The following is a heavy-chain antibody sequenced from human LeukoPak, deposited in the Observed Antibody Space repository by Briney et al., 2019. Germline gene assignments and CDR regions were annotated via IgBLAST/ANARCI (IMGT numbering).Heavy chain of an antibody. Sequence: ETLSLTCTVSGYSISSGYYWGWIRQPPGKGLEWVGHIKSKTDGGTADYAAPVKGRFTISRDDSKNTLYLQMNSLKTEDTAVYYCTTGPWLLLWGQGTLVTVSS. D-gene: IGHD3-22*01. CDR1: GYSISSGYY. CDR2: IKSKTDGGTA. V-gene: IGHV3-15*01. J-gene: IGHJ4*02. CDR3: TTGPWLLL.